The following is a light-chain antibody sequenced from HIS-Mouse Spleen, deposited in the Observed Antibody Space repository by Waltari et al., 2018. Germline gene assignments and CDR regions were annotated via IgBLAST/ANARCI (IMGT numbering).Light chain of an antibody. CDR1: PLPKKS. CDR2: EDS. V-gene: IGLV3-10*01. CDR3: YSTDSSGNHRV. Sequence: SYDLPHPPSVSVSPGQTARITWSGDPLPKKSAYWYQQKSGQAPVLVIYEDSKRPSGIPERFSGSSSGTMATLTISGAQVEDEADYYCYSTDSSGNHRVFGGGTKLTVL. J-gene: IGLJ2*01.